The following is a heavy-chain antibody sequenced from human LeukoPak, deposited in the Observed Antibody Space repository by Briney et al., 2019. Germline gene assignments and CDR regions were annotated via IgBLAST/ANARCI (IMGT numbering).Heavy chain of an antibody. CDR2: ISSSSSYI. V-gene: IGHV3-21*01. Sequence: GGSLRLSSAASGFTFSDYSMNWVRQAPGKGLQWVSSISSSSSYIYYADSVKGRFTISRDNAKNSLYLQMSSLRADDTAVCYCAKRGYSSDWYIDYWGQGTLVPVSS. J-gene: IGHJ4*02. CDR1: GFTFSDYS. D-gene: IGHD6-19*01. CDR3: AKRGYSSDWYIDY.